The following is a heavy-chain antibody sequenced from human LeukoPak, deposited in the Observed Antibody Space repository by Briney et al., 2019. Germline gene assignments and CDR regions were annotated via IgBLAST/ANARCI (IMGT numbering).Heavy chain of an antibody. CDR3: ARSGGYSGYDVDY. J-gene: IGHJ4*02. Sequence: SETLSLTCTVSGGSINTYYRHWIRQPPGKGLEWIGYISYSGSTNYNPSLKSRVTTSIDKSKNQFSLKLSSVTAADTAVYYCARSGGYSGYDVDYWGQGTLVTVSS. CDR1: GGSINTYY. D-gene: IGHD5-12*01. V-gene: IGHV4-59*01. CDR2: ISYSGST.